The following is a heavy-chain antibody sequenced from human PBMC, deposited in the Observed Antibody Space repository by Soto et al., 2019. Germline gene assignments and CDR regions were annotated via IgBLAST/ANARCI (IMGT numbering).Heavy chain of an antibody. CDR3: ARACYGSGIASYYGMDV. Sequence: SETLSLTCAVYGGSFSGYYWSWIRQPPGKGLEWIGEINHSGSTNYNPSLKSRVTISVDTSKNQFSLKLSSVTAADTAVYYCARACYGSGIASYYGMDVWCQGPTVT. D-gene: IGHD3-10*01. J-gene: IGHJ6*02. CDR2: INHSGST. CDR1: GGSFSGYY. V-gene: IGHV4-34*01.